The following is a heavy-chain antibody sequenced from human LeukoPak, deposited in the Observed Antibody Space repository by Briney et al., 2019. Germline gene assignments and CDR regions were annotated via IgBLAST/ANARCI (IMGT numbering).Heavy chain of an antibody. V-gene: IGHV3-30*02. CDR1: GFSFTNYG. CDR3: ARGEYWVRF. CDR2: IRYDGGKT. D-gene: IGHD2/OR15-2a*01. J-gene: IGHJ4*02. Sequence: GGSLRLSCAASGFSFTNYGMHWVRQAPGKGLEWVAFIRYDGGKTHYVDSVKGRFTVSRGNSNKTLYLQMNGLRAEDTAVYYCARGEYWVRFWGRGTLVTVSS.